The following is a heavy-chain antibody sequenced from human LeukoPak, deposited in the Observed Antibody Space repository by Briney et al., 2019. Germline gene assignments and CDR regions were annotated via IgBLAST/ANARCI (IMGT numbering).Heavy chain of an antibody. J-gene: IGHJ4*02. Sequence: QPGGSLRLSCAASGLTVSSNYMSWVRQAPGMGLGWVSVIYSDGRTYYADSVKGRFTISRDNSKNTLYLQMNSLRAEDTAVYYCARGWGDGYNYGAFDYWGQGSLVTVSS. CDR2: IYSDGRT. CDR3: ARGWGDGYNYGAFDY. CDR1: GLTVSSNY. D-gene: IGHD5-24*01. V-gene: IGHV3-66*01.